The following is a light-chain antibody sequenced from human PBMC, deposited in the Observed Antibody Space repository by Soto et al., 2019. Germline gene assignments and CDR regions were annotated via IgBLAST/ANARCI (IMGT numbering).Light chain of an antibody. CDR3: QQRSNWPIT. J-gene: IGKJ5*01. V-gene: IGKV3-11*01. Sequence: EIVMTQSPATLSLSPGERSTLSGMSSQTVNSRLAWYQHKPGQAPRLLIYDASNRATGIPARFSGSGSGTDFTLTISSLEPEDFAVYYCQQRSNWPITFGQGTRLEIK. CDR1: QTVNSR. CDR2: DAS.